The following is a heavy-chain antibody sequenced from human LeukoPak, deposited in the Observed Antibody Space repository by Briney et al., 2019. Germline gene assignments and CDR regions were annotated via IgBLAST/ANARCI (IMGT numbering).Heavy chain of an antibody. Sequence: GASVKVSCKASGYTFTGYYMHWVRQAPGQGLEWMGWINPNSGGTNYAQKFQGRVTMTRDTSISTAYMELSRLRSDDTAVYYCARLELSSQEVGDYWGQGTLVTVSS. CDR3: ARLELSSQEVGDY. J-gene: IGHJ4*02. CDR1: GYTFTGYY. CDR2: INPNSGGT. D-gene: IGHD1-26*01. V-gene: IGHV1-2*02.